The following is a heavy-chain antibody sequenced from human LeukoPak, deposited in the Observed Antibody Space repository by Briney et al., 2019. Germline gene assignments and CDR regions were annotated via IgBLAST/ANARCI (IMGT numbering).Heavy chain of an antibody. CDR1: GGSISSHY. J-gene: IGHJ4*02. CDR3: AGLQKYSSSYYFDY. V-gene: IGHV4-4*09. D-gene: IGHD6-6*01. Sequence: SETLSLTSTVPGGSISSHYWSWIRQPPGKGLEWIGYIYTSGSPNSNPSLKSQVNIAVDTSKNQLSLKLSSVTAADTALYYCAGLQKYSSSYYFDYWGQGTLVTVSS. CDR2: IYTSGSP.